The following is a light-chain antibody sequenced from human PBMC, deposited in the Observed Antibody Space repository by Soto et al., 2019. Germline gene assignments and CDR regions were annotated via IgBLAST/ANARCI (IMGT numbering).Light chain of an antibody. CDR1: SSDVGGYNY. J-gene: IGLJ2*01. V-gene: IGLV2-11*01. CDR2: DVS. Sequence: QSALTQPRSVSGSPGQSVTISCTGTSSDVGGYNYVSWYQQHPGKAPKLMIYDVSERPSGVPDRFSGSKSGNTASLTISGLQAEDEAEYYCCSYAGSSTGVIFGGGTKLTVL. CDR3: CSYAGSSTGVI.